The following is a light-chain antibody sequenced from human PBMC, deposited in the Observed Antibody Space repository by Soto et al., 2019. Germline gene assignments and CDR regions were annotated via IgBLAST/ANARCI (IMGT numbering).Light chain of an antibody. CDR2: EVS. CDR1: SSDVGGYEF. V-gene: IGLV2-14*01. CDR3: GSYTGSIYV. J-gene: IGLJ1*01. Sequence: QSVLTQPASVSGSPGQSITISCTGTSSDVGGYEFVSWYQQHPGKAPKLMIYEVSNRPSGVSSRFSGSKSGNTASLTISGLQAEDEADYYCGSYTGSIYVFGTGTKLTVL.